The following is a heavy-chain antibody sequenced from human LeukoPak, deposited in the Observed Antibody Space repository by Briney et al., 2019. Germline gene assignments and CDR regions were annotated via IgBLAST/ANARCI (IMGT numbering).Heavy chain of an antibody. Sequence: GGSLRLSCAASGFTFSGHWMSWVRQATGKGLEWVANINQGGSDKYYVDSVKGRFTISRDNANNLLYLQMNSLRGEDTAVYYCTRDRSRAEDDWGQGTLVTVSS. CDR1: GFTFSGHW. CDR3: TRDRSRAEDD. CDR2: INQGGSDK. J-gene: IGHJ4*02. V-gene: IGHV3-7*01. D-gene: IGHD1-14*01.